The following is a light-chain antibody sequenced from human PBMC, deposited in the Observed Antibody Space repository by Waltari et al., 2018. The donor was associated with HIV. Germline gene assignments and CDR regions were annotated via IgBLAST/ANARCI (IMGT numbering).Light chain of an antibody. CDR1: SSNIGRYA. CDR2: RNN. V-gene: IGLV1-47*01. J-gene: IGLJ1*01. Sequence: QSVLTQPPSASGTPGQRVTISCSGSSSNIGRYAVYWYQQLPGTAPKLLIYRNNLRPSGVPVRFSGSKSATSASLAISGLRSEDEADYYCAAWGDSLSGYVFGTGTKVTVL. CDR3: AAWGDSLSGYV.